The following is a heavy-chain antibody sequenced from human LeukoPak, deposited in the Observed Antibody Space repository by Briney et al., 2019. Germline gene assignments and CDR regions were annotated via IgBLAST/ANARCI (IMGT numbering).Heavy chain of an antibody. CDR2: INYNGNI. CDR1: GGSVNLYY. V-gene: IGHV4-59*02. CDR3: ARDFARNSGDYGNDGFDI. J-gene: IGHJ3*02. Sequence: PSETLSLTCSVSGGSVNLYYWSWIRQSPAKGLEWLGYINYNGNIYYNPSLKSRVTITLDTSQKQVSLRLSSVTAADTAVYYCARDFARNSGDYGNDGFDIWGPGTMVSVSS. D-gene: IGHD4-17*01.